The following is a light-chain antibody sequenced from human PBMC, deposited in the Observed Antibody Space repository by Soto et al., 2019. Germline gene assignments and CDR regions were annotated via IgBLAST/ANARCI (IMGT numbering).Light chain of an antibody. CDR3: TSKTSTSPYV. V-gene: IGLV2-14*01. CDR2: EVS. Sequence: QAARTQPASVSGSAGRSITISCTGTSSDVGGYKYVSWYQQHPGKAPKFLIYEVSNRPSGVSSRFSGSKSGNTASLTISGLQAEDEADYYCTSKTSTSPYVFGTGTKVTVL. J-gene: IGLJ1*01. CDR1: SSDVGGYKY.